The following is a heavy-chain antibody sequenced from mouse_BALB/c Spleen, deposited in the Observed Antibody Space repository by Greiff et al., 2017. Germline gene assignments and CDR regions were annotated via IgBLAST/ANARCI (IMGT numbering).Heavy chain of an antibody. CDR1: GFSLTGYG. V-gene: IGHV2-6-7*01. CDR3: AREAYGSSYWFAY. Sequence: VQGVESGPGLVAPSQSLSITCTVSGFSLTGYGVNWVRQPPGKGLEWLGMIWGDGSTDYNSALKSRLSISKDNSKSQVFLKMNSLQTDDTARYYCAREAYGSSYWFAYWGQGTLVTVSA. J-gene: IGHJ3*01. CDR2: IWGDGST. D-gene: IGHD1-1*01.